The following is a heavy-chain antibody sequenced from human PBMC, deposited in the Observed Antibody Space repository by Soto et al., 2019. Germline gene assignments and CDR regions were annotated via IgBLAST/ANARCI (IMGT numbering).Heavy chain of an antibody. CDR1: GGSFSGYY. J-gene: IGHJ4*02. CDR3: ARGNKYYDFWSGYYSRHNFDY. V-gene: IGHV4-34*01. D-gene: IGHD3-3*01. CDR2: INHSGST. Sequence: PSETLSLTCAVYGGSFSGYYWSWIRQPPGKGLEWIGEINHSGSTNYNPSLKSRVTISVDTSKNQFSLKLSSVAAADTAVYYCARGNKYYDFWSGYYSRHNFDYWGQGTLVTVSS.